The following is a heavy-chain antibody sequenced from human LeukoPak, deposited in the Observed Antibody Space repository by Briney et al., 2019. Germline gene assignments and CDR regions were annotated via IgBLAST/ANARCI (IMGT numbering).Heavy chain of an antibody. CDR1: GGSFNTYY. CDR2: INHTGTT. V-gene: IGHV4-34*01. D-gene: IGHD2-15*01. CDR3: ARGPTSRGVASDY. Sequence: PSETLSLTCAVYGGSFNTYYWNWIRQSPGKGLEWIGEINHTGTTNYNPSLKSRVTMSVDTSKNQFSLKLSSVTAADTAVYYCARGPTSRGVASDYWGQGTLVTVSS. J-gene: IGHJ4*02.